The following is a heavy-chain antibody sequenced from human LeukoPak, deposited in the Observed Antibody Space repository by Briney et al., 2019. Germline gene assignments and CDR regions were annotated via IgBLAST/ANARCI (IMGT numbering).Heavy chain of an antibody. CDR2: IYYSGST. D-gene: IGHD2-2*02. V-gene: IGHV4-39*01. CDR3: ARQRYCSSTSCYRNAEYFQH. Sequence: SQTLSLTCTVSGGSISSGSYYWGWIRQPPGKGLEWIGSIYYSGSTYYNPSLKSRVTISVDTSKNQFSLKLSSVTAADTAVYYCARQRYCSSTSCYRNAEYFQHWGQGTLVTVSS. J-gene: IGHJ1*01. CDR1: GGSISSGSYY.